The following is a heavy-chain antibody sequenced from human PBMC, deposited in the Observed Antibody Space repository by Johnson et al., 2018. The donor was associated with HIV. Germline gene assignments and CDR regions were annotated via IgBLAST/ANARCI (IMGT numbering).Heavy chain of an antibody. V-gene: IGHV3-20*04. CDR2: FSWNE. CDR1: GFRSDDYV. J-gene: IGHJ3*02. Sequence: VQLVESGGGVVRPGGSLRVSRGGSGFRSDDYVMSWARQPPGKGLKWVCGFSWNENYADSVKGRFTISTDNARNSLCLQMNSLRAEDTAVYYCARGAQRVPWFREWSYAFDIWGQGTMVTVSS. D-gene: IGHD3-10*01. CDR3: ARGAQRVPWFREWSYAFDI.